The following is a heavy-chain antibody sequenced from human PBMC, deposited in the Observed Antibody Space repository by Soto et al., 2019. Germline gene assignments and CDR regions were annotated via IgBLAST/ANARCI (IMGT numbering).Heavy chain of an antibody. CDR1: GYTFTSYA. V-gene: IGHV1-3*01. J-gene: IGHJ6*02. CDR3: ARDSLEWLFAQTYYYYGMDV. D-gene: IGHD3-3*01. Sequence: GASVKVSCKASGYTFTSYAMHWVRQAPGQRLERMGWINAGNGNTKYSQKFQGRVTITRDTSASTAYMELSSLRSEDTAVYYCARDSLEWLFAQTYYYYGMDVWGQGTTVTVSS. CDR2: INAGNGNT.